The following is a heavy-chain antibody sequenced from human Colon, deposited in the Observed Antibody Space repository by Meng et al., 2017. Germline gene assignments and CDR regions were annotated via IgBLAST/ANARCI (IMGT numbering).Heavy chain of an antibody. J-gene: IGHJ4*02. V-gene: IGHV4/OR15-8*01. CDR3: ERHGGYYQDF. D-gene: IGHD4-23*01. CDR1: GASVSVNSY. Sequence: QVELQECGPVLVKPSEPLSLACFVSGASVSVNSYWRWVRQPPGRGLEWIGQIDHRGSAYYRPSLNSRVTMSLDKSRNQFSLRLTSVTAADTAVYYCERHGGYYQDFWGQGTLVTVSS. CDR2: IDHRGSA.